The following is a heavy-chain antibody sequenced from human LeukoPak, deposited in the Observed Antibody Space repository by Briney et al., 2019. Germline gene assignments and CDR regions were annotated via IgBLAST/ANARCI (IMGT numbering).Heavy chain of an antibody. CDR1: GFIFSSYA. Sequence: PGGSLRLSCAASGFIFSSYAMSWVRQAPGRGLGWVSAISSSGAGTFYADSVKGRFTISRDNAKNSLFLQMNSLRAEDTAVYYCARDATPPGIIFDNWGQGTLVTVSS. CDR2: ISSSGAGT. D-gene: IGHD3-16*01. V-gene: IGHV3-23*01. J-gene: IGHJ4*02. CDR3: ARDATPPGIIFDN.